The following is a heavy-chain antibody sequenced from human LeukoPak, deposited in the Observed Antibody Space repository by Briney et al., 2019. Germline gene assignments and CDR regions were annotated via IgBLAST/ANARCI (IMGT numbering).Heavy chain of an antibody. CDR3: ARGLLSYGAPSHFDY. D-gene: IGHD4-17*01. Sequence: XISXXRQAPGQXXEWMGGIIPIFGTANYAQKFQGRVTITADESTSTAYMELSSLRSEDTAVYYCARGLLSYGAPSHFDYWGQGTLVTVSS. J-gene: IGHJ4*02. CDR2: IIPIFGTA. CDR1: X. V-gene: IGHV1-69*01.